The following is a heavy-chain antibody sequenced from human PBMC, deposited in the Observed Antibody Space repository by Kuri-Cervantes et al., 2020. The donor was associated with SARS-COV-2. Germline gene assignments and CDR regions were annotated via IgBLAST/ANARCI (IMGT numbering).Heavy chain of an antibody. D-gene: IGHD6-13*01. CDR2: IYTSGSA. J-gene: IGHJ2*01. CDR3: VLGPHSSSWSWYFDL. V-gene: IGHV4-4*07. Sequence: SETLSLTCTVSGGSISSYYWSWIRQPAGKGLEWIGRIYTSGSANYNPSLKSRVTMSVDTPKNQFSLKLSSVTAADTALYYCVLGPHSSSWSWYFDLWGRGTLVTVSS. CDR1: GGSISSYY.